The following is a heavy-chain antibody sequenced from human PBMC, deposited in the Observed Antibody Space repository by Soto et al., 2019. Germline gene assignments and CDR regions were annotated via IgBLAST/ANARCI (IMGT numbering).Heavy chain of an antibody. D-gene: IGHD3-16*01. J-gene: IGHJ1*01. Sequence: QVQLVESGGRVVQPGTSLRVSCVGSGFTFRSYVIHWVRQAPGKGLEWVALTSYDGSDKYYDDSVRGRFTISRDNSRNTVDLQMDSLRLEDTALYYCARWGTTGGLDVWGQGTLVSVSS. CDR2: TSYDGSDK. CDR1: GFTFRSYV. V-gene: IGHV3-30*19. CDR3: ARWGTTGGLDV.